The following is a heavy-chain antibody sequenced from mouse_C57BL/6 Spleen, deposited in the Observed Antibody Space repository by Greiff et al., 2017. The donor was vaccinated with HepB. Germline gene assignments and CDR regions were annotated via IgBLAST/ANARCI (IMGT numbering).Heavy chain of an antibody. V-gene: IGHV1-15*01. J-gene: IGHJ1*03. CDR1: GYTFTDYE. CDR3: TRYPLFSNYWYFDV. D-gene: IGHD2-5*01. CDR2: IDPETGGT. Sequence: QVQLQQSGAELVRPGASVTLSCKASGYTFTDYEMHWVKQTPVHGLEWIGAIDPETGGTAYNQKFKGKAILTADKSSSTAYMELRILTSEDSAVYYCTRYPLFSNYWYFDVWGTGTTVTVSS.